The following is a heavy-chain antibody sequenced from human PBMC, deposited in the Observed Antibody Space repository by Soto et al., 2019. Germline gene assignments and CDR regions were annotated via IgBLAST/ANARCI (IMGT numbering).Heavy chain of an antibody. CDR2: IYYSGST. Sequence: WETLSLTCTVSGGSVSSGSYYWSWIRQPPGKGLEWIGYIYYSGSTNYNPSLKSRVTISVDTSKNQFSLKLSSVTAADTAVYYCARDSVYYDFWSGYDYWGRGTMVTVSS. CDR3: ARDSVYYDFWSGYDY. D-gene: IGHD3-3*01. CDR1: GGSVSSGSYY. V-gene: IGHV4-61*01. J-gene: IGHJ4*02.